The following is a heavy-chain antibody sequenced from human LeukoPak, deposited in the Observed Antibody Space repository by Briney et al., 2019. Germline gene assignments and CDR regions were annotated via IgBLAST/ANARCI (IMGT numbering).Heavy chain of an antibody. J-gene: IGHJ4*02. CDR2: IRGDESKT. Sequence: GGSLRLSCAAPGFTFRTYRKDWVRPAPGKGLVWVSGIRGDESKTTYADSVKGRFTISRDNAKNTLYLQMNSLRAEDTAVYYCARDTVSAFDYWGQGALVTVSS. CDR1: GFTFRTYR. CDR3: ARDTVSAFDY. D-gene: IGHD2-8*02. V-gene: IGHV3-74*01.